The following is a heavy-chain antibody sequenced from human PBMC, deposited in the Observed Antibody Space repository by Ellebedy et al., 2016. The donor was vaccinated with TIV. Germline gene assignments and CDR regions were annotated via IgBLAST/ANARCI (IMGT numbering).Heavy chain of an antibody. J-gene: IGHJ6*02. CDR1: GDSMSSYH. V-gene: IGHV4-59*01. CDR2: VYYSGST. Sequence: MPSETLSLTCTVSGDSMSSYHWNWIRQPPGKGLEWIGYVYYSGSTKYNPSLKSRVTISLDTSRSQFSLKLSSVTAADTAVYYCARRLLSFGMDVWGQGTTVSVS. D-gene: IGHD2/OR15-2a*01. CDR3: ARRLLSFGMDV.